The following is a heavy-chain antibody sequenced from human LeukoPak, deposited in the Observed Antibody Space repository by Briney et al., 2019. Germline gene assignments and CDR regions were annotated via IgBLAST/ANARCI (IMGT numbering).Heavy chain of an antibody. J-gene: IGHJ6*03. V-gene: IGHV3-23*01. CDR1: GFTFSSYA. Sequence: PVGSLRLSCAASGFTFSSYAMSWVRQAPGKGLEWVSAISGSGGSTYYADSVKGRFTISRDNARNTLYLQMNSLRAEDTAVYYCVKVFLRDYFRDYYYYMDVWGKGTTVTVSS. CDR2: ISGSGGST. D-gene: IGHD3-3*01. CDR3: VKVFLRDYFRDYYYYMDV.